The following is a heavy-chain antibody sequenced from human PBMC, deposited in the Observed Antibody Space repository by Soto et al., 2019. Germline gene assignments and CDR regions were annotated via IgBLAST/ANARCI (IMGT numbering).Heavy chain of an antibody. D-gene: IGHD1-7*01. CDR1: GFIFSSCG. CDR3: AKDRRSRGNYGYFDY. CDR2: ISDRGANT. Sequence: EVQLLDPGGGLVQPGGSLRLACAASGFIFSSCGMSWVRQAPGKGLEWVASISDRGANTYYADSVKGRFTISRDNSKNTLHLQMNSLRAEDTAVYFCAKDRRSRGNYGYFDYWGQGTLVTVSS. J-gene: IGHJ4*02. V-gene: IGHV3-23*01.